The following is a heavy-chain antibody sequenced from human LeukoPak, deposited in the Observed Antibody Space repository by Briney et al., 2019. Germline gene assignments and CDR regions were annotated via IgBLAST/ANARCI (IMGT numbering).Heavy chain of an antibody. V-gene: IGHV3-74*01. Sequence: GGSLRLSCAASGFTFSGYWMHWVRQAPGKGLVWVSRLNSDGSSITYADSVKGRFTSSRDNSKNTLYLQMNSLRAEDTAVYYCATVSIFWDAFDIWGQGTMVTVSS. D-gene: IGHD3-9*01. CDR2: LNSDGSSI. J-gene: IGHJ3*02. CDR3: ATVSIFWDAFDI. CDR1: GFTFSGYW.